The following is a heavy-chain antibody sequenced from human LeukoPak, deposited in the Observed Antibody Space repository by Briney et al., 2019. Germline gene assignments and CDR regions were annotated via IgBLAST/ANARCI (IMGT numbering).Heavy chain of an antibody. Sequence: SETLSLTCTVSGGSISSYYWSWIRQPPGKGLEWIGYIYYSGSTNYNPSLKSRVTMSVDTSKNQFSLKLSSVTAADTAVYYCARDSIVRYYFDYWGQGTLVTVSS. V-gene: IGHV4-59*12. CDR1: GGSISSYY. D-gene: IGHD2-8*01. CDR3: ARDSIVRYYFDY. CDR2: IYYSGST. J-gene: IGHJ4*02.